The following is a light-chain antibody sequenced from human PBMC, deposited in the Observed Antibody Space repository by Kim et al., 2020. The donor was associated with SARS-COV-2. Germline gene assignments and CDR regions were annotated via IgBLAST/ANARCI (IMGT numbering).Light chain of an antibody. CDR2: AAS. Sequence: DIQLTQSPSSLSASVGDRVTITCRASQSISSYISWFQQRPGKAPKLLIYAASSLQTGVPSRFSASGSGTDCTLTISSLQPEDFATYFCQQSYSLPWTFGQGTKLEI. J-gene: IGKJ1*01. CDR3: QQSYSLPWT. V-gene: IGKV1-39*01. CDR1: QSISSY.